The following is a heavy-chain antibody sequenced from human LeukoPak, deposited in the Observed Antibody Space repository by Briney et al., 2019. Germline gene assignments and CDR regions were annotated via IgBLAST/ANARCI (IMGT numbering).Heavy chain of an antibody. J-gene: IGHJ4*02. Sequence: GGSLRLSCAASGFTFSDYYMSWIRQAPGKGLEWVSYISSSGSTIYYADSVKGRFTVSRDNAKNSLYLQMGSLRAEDTAVYYCARGCSGGNCYYEYWGQGTLVTVSS. CDR3: ARGCSGGNCYYEY. V-gene: IGHV3-11*04. CDR1: GFTFSDYY. D-gene: IGHD2-15*01. CDR2: ISSSGSTI.